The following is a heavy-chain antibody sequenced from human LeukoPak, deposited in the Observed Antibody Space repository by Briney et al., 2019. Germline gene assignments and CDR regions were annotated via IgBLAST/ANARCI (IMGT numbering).Heavy chain of an antibody. CDR2: IKQDGSEK. CDR1: GFTFSSLW. Sequence: HTGGSLGLFCAASGFTFSSLWMSWVPQAPGKGLEWVANIKQDGSEKYYVDSVKGRFTISRDNAKNSLYLQMNSLRAEDTAVYYCARDPKGDLDYWGQGTLVTVSS. CDR3: ARDPKGDLDY. D-gene: IGHD3-16*01. V-gene: IGHV3-7*01. J-gene: IGHJ4*02.